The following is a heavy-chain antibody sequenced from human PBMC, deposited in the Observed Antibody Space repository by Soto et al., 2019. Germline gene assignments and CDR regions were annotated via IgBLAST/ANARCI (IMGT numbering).Heavy chain of an antibody. D-gene: IGHD5-18*01. J-gene: IGHJ4*02. CDR2: IYYSGST. CDR1: GGPISSYY. V-gene: IGHV4-59*01. CDR3: ARAGYSYGFGY. Sequence: SETLSLTCTVSGGPISSYYWSWIRQPPGKGLEWIGYIYYSGSTNYNPSLKSRVTISVDTSKNQFSLKLSSVTAADTAVYYCARAGYSYGFGYWGQGTLVTVS.